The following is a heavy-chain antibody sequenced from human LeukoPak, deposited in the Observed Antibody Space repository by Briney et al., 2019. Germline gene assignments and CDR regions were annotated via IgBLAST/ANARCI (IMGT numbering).Heavy chain of an antibody. CDR3: ARETDYYCSWTQEVGMGV. CDR2: IWSDGSNR. Sequence: GGSLRLSCAASGFTFSSYGMHWVRQAPGKGLEWVAVIWSDGSNRYYADSVKGRFTISRDNSKNTLYLQMNSLRAEDTAVYYCARETDYYCSWTQEVGMGVWGQGTTVTVSS. V-gene: IGHV3-33*01. J-gene: IGHJ6*02. CDR1: GFTFSSYG. D-gene: IGHD3-10*01.